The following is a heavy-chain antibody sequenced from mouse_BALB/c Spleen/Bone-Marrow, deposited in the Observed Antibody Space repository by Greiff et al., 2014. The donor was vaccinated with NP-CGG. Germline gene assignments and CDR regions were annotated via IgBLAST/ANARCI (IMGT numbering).Heavy chain of an antibody. CDR2: FYPASGST. D-gene: IGHD2-14*01. J-gene: IGHJ3*01. V-gene: IGHV1-62-2*01. CDR1: GFNFKDNY. Sequence: VQLQQSGAELVKPGASVKLSCTASGFNFKDNYIHWVKQRPGQGLEWIGRFYPASGSTKYNEKFKDKATLTTDTSSSTVYMQLNRLTSKDAAVYFYESDEYRIRTWFAYWGQGTLVTVSA. CDR3: ESDEYRIRTWFAY.